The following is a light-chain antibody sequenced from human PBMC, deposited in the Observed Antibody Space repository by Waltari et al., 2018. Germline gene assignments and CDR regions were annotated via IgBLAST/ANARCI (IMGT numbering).Light chain of an antibody. CDR1: QSVSSY. CDR2: DAS. CDR3: QQRRGT. J-gene: IGKJ2*01. Sequence: EIVLTQSPATLSLSPGESATLSCRASQSVSSYLAWYQQKPGQAPRLLIYDASNRATGIPARFSGSGSGTDFTLTISSLEPEDFAVYYCQQRRGTFGQGTKLEIK. V-gene: IGKV3-11*01.